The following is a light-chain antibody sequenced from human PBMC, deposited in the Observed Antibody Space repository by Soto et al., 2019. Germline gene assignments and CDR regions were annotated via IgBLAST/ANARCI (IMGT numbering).Light chain of an antibody. Sequence: DIQITQSPSTLSASVGDRVTITCRASQSVSSWLAWYQQKPGKAPKLLIYKASSLESGVPSRFSGSGSGTEFTLTTSSLQPDDFATYYCQHYNIYPLTFGGGTKVGIK. J-gene: IGKJ4*01. V-gene: IGKV1-5*03. CDR2: KAS. CDR1: QSVSSW. CDR3: QHYNIYPLT.